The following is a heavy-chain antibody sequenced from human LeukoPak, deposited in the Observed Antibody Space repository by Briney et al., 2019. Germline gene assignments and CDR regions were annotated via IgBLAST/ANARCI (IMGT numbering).Heavy chain of an antibody. V-gene: IGHV1-69*13. J-gene: IGHJ4*02. CDR2: IIPIFGTA. CDR1: GGTFSSYA. Sequence: SVKVSCKASGGTFSSYAISWVRQAPGQGLEWMGGIIPIFGTANYAQKFQGRVTITADESTSTAYMELSSLRAEDTALYYCARTRIAARVVWSGYYFDYWGQGTLVTVSS. D-gene: IGHD6-6*01. CDR3: ARTRIAARVVWSGYYFDY.